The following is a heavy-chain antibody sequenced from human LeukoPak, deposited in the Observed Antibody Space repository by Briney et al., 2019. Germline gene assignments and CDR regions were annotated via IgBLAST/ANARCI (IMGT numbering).Heavy chain of an antibody. CDR1: GFTFSSYS. V-gene: IGHV3-48*01. CDR3: ARDYDSSGSFDY. D-gene: IGHD3-22*01. Sequence: GGSLRLSCAASGFTFSSYSMNWVRQAPGKGLEWVSSISSSSSTIYYADSVKGRFTISRDNAKNSLYLQMNSLRAEDTAVYYCARDYDSSGSFDYWGQGTLVTVSS. CDR2: ISSSSSTI. J-gene: IGHJ4*02.